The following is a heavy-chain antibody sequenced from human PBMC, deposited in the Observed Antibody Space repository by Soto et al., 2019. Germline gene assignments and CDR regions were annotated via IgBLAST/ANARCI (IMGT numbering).Heavy chain of an antibody. CDR2: INHSGST. Sequence: PSETLSLTCAVYGGSFSGYYWSWIRQPPGKGLEWIGEINHSGSTNYNPSLKSRVTISVDTSKNQFSLKLSSVTAADTAVYYCARGDWFRYYGMDVWDQGTTVTVSS. V-gene: IGHV4-34*01. CDR1: GGSFSGYY. J-gene: IGHJ6*02. D-gene: IGHD3-9*01. CDR3: ARGDWFRYYGMDV.